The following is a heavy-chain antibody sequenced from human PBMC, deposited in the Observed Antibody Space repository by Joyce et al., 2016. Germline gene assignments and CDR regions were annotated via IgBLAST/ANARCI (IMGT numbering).Heavy chain of an antibody. Sequence: QVQLVESGGGVAQPGRSLRLSCAASGFTFNGYAMQWVRQTPGTGLELVAVISTDGSKKFYSDSVKDRFSISRDNSNKMVFVQMNSLRVEDTGVYYCARSPSNSWHTFDSWGQGTLVSVSS. CDR1: GFTFNGYA. CDR3: ARSPSNSWHTFDS. V-gene: IGHV3-30-3*01. J-gene: IGHJ4*02. CDR2: ISTDGSKK. D-gene: IGHD2-2*01.